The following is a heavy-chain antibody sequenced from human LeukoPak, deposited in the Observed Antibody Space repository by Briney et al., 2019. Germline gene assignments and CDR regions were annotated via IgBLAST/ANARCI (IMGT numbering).Heavy chain of an antibody. Sequence: SETLSLTCAVYGGSFSGYYWSWIRQPPGKGLEWIGEINHSGSTNYNPSLKSRVTISVDTSKNQFSLKLSSVAAADTAVYYCARHRRESVVVAATSSYYYYMDVWGKGTTVTISS. CDR3: ARHRRESVVVAATSSYYYYMDV. CDR1: GGSFSGYY. V-gene: IGHV4-34*01. J-gene: IGHJ6*03. D-gene: IGHD2-15*01. CDR2: INHSGST.